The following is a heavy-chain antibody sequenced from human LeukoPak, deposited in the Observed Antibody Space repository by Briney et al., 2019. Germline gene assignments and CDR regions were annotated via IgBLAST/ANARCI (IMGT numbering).Heavy chain of an antibody. Sequence: ASVKVSCKASGYTFTNSDIHWVRQAPGQRLEWMGWISAGNGNTKYSQNFQGRVTFISNTSATTAFMELSSLRSEDAAVYYCARDSGSGNNDYWGQGTLVTVSS. CDR2: ISAGNGNT. CDR1: GYTFTNSD. D-gene: IGHD1-26*01. J-gene: IGHJ4*02. V-gene: IGHV1-3*01. CDR3: ARDSGSGNNDY.